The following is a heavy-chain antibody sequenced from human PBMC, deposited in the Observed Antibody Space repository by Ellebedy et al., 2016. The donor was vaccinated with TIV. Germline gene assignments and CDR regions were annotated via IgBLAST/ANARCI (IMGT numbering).Heavy chain of an antibody. J-gene: IGHJ5*02. CDR2: ICGTGLST. CDR1: GFNFGSYA. D-gene: IGHD3-10*01. V-gene: IGHV3-23*05. Sequence: GGSLRLXCAASGFNFGSYAVTWVRQAPGKGLEWVSSICGTGLSTYYGDSVKGRFTISRHNSKNTLYLQMNSLRVEDTAVYYCAKWGGWDFGNFGGENWFDPWGQGTLVTVST. CDR3: AKWGGWDFGNFGGENWFDP.